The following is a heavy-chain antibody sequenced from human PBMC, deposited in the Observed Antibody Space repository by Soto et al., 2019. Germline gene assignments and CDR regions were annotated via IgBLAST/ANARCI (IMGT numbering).Heavy chain of an antibody. CDR2: ISAYNGNT. CDR3: ARRNVGHIAARHDP. Sequence: ASVKVSCKASGYTFTSYGISWLRQAPGQGLEWMGWISAYNGNTNYAQKLQGRVTMTTDTSTSTAYMELRSLRSDDTAVYYCARRNVGHIAARHDPWGQGTLVTVSS. CDR1: GYTFTSYG. J-gene: IGHJ5*02. V-gene: IGHV1-18*04. D-gene: IGHD6-6*01.